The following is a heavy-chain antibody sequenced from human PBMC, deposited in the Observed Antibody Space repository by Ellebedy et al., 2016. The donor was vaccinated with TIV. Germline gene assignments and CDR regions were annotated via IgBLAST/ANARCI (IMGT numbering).Heavy chain of an antibody. V-gene: IGHV3-23*01. CDR3: AKKVSRIGPSYFDY. CDR1: GFTFSSYA. CDR2: ISGSGGST. J-gene: IGHJ4*02. Sequence: GGSLRLXXAASGFTFSSYAMSWVRQAPGKGLEWVSAISGSGGSTYYADSVKGRFTISRDNSKNTLYLQMNSLRAEDTAVYYCAKKVSRIGPSYFDYWGQGTLVTVSS. D-gene: IGHD2-15*01.